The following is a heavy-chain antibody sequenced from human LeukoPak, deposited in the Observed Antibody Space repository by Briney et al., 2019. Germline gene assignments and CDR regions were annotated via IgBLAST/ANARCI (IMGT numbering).Heavy chain of an antibody. D-gene: IGHD3-10*01. J-gene: IGHJ4*02. Sequence: GGSLRLSCAASGFTFSSYEMNWVRQAPGKGLEWVSYISSSGSTIYYADSVKGRFTISRDNAKNSLYLQMNSLRTEDTAVYYCARDMAGYFDYWGQGTLVTVSS. CDR1: GFTFSSYE. CDR3: ARDMAGYFDY. V-gene: IGHV3-48*03. CDR2: ISSSGSTI.